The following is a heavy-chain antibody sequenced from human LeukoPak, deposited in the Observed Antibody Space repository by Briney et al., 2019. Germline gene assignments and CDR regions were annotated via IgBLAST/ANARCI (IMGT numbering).Heavy chain of an antibody. CDR2: ISSSSSYI. J-gene: IGHJ3*02. D-gene: IGHD6-6*01. V-gene: IGHV3-21*01. CDR3: ARISIHDAFDI. Sequence: GGSLRLSCAASGFTFSSYSMNWVRQAPEKGLEWVSSISSSSSYIYYADSVKGRFTISRDNAKNSLYLQMNSLRAEDTAVYYCARISIHDAFDIWGQGTMVTVSS. CDR1: GFTFSSYS.